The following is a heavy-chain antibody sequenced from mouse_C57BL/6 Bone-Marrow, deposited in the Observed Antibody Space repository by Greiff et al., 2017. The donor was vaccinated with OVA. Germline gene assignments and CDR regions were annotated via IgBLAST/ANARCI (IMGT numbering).Heavy chain of an antibody. CDR2: IDPSDSYT. Sequence: VQLQQPGAELVMPGASVKLSCKASGYTFTSYWMHWVKQRPGQGLEWIGEIDPSDSYTNYNQKFKGKFTLTVDKSSSTAYMQLSSLTSEDSAVYYCAREGTTVVASYWYFDVWGTGTTVTVSS. CDR1: GYTFTSYW. D-gene: IGHD1-1*01. J-gene: IGHJ1*03. V-gene: IGHV1-69*01. CDR3: AREGTTVVASYWYFDV.